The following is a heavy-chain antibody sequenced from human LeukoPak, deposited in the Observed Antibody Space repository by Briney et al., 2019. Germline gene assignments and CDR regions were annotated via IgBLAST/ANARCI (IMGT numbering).Heavy chain of an antibody. CDR2: ISSSGGIT. CDR3: ATTGQFDY. V-gene: IGHV3-23*01. Sequence: GGSLRLSCAASGFTFSSYAMSWVRQAPGKGLEWVSAISSSGGITYYADSVKGRFTISRDNSKNTLYVQLNSLRAEDTAVYYCATTGQFDYWGQGALVTVSS. CDR1: GFTFSSYA. J-gene: IGHJ4*02.